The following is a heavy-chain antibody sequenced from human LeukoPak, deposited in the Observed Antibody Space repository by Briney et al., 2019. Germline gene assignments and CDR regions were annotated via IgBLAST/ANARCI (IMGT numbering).Heavy chain of an antibody. V-gene: IGHV7-4-1*02. Sequence: ASVSVSFEASGYSFITDSMNGGRQAPGQGGGWRGWIHTNTGKPTSVQGFTGRFVFSVDISVSTPFLQISDLKPEDTAVYFCARGTGWNVEVPHYWGQGTLITVSS. CDR1: GYSFITDS. J-gene: IGHJ4*02. CDR3: ARGTGWNVEVPHY. D-gene: IGHD1-1*01. CDR2: IHTNTGKP.